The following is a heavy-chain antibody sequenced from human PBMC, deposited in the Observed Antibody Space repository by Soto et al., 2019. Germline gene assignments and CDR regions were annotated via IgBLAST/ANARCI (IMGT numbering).Heavy chain of an antibody. CDR3: ARDRVIVGATNRYYYGMDV. J-gene: IGHJ6*02. CDR1: GFTFSSYS. D-gene: IGHD1-26*01. V-gene: IGHV3-21*01. CDR2: ISSSSSYI. Sequence: EVQLVESGGGLVKPGGSLRLSCAASGFTFSSYSMNWVRQAPGKGLEWVSSISSSSSYIYYADSVKGRFTISRDNAKNSLYLQMNSLRAEDTPVYYGARDRVIVGATNRYYYGMDVWGQGTPVTVSS.